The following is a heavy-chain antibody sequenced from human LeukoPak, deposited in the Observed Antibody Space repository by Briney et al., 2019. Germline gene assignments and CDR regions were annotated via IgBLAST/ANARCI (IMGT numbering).Heavy chain of an antibody. CDR2: ISSSGNTI. CDR1: GFTFSSYE. J-gene: IGHJ4*02. CDR3: ARTNYYDISGYDY. V-gene: IGHV3-48*03. Sequence: QPGGSLRLSCAASGFTFSSYEMNWVRQAPGKGLEWVSYISSSGNTIYYADSVKGRFTISRDNAKNSLYLQMNSLRAEDTALYYCARTNYYDISGYDYWGQGTLVTASS. D-gene: IGHD3-22*01.